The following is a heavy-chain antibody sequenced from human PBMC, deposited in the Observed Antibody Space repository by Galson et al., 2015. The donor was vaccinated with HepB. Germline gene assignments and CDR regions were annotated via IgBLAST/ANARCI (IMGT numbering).Heavy chain of an antibody. Sequence: SLRLSCAASGFTFDDYAMHWVRQAPGKGLEWVSGISWNSGSIGYADSVKGRFTISRDNAKNSLYLQMNSLRAEDTALYYCAKEFCGGDCYSQAFDIWGQGTMVTVSS. CDR1: GFTFDDYA. V-gene: IGHV3-9*01. J-gene: IGHJ3*02. CDR3: AKEFCGGDCYSQAFDI. CDR2: ISWNSGSI. D-gene: IGHD2-21*01.